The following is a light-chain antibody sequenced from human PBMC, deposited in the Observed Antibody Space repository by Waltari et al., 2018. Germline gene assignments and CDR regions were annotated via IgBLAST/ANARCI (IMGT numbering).Light chain of an antibody. V-gene: IGKV2-28*01. J-gene: IGKJ2*01. Sequence: DIVMTQSPPPLPGPPGEPASLPCRSSQSLLHRNGYNYVDWYLQRPGQSPQPLIYLVSTRASGVPDRFSGSGSGTDFTLRISRVEAEDVGVYYCMQALQTPYTFGQGTKLDIK. CDR3: MQALQTPYT. CDR1: QSLLHRNGYNY. CDR2: LVS.